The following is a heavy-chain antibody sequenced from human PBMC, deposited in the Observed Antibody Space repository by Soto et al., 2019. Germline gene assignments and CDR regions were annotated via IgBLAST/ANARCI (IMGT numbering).Heavy chain of an antibody. Sequence: ASVKVSCKASGYTLNTYYMHWVRQAPGQGPEWMGIINPRGGSTTYAQNFQDRVTMTRDTPSSTVYMELSSLRSEDTAVYYCARGGGSSPYYYNLDVWGQGTTVTVSS. J-gene: IGHJ6*02. CDR2: INPRGGST. CDR3: ARGGGSSPYYYNLDV. CDR1: GYTLNTYY. V-gene: IGHV1-46*02. D-gene: IGHD2-15*01.